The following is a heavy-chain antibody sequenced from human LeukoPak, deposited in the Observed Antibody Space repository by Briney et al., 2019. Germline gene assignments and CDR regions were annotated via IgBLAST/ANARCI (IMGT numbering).Heavy chain of an antibody. J-gene: IGHJ4*02. CDR3: ARGNLGSLGFDY. Sequence: ASVKVSCKSSGFTFTDEYIHWVRQAPGQGLEWMGWINPYSGAINYAQKFQGRVTLTRDTSISTAYMELSRLTSGDTAVYYCARGNLGSLGFDYWGQGTLVTVSS. CDR1: GFTFTDEY. CDR2: INPYSGAI. V-gene: IGHV1-2*02. D-gene: IGHD1-26*01.